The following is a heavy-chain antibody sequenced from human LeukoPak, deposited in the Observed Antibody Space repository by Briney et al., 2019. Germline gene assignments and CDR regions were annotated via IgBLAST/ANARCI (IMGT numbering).Heavy chain of an antibody. CDR3: ARHTRGELLTERFDL. D-gene: IGHD1-26*01. CDR2: IYHSGST. J-gene: IGHJ2*01. V-gene: IGHV4-38-2*01. CDR1: GYSISSGYY. Sequence: EASETLSLTCAVSGYSISSGYYWGWIRQPPGKGLEWIGSIYHSGSTNYNPSLKSRVTISVDTSKNQFSLKLSSVTAADTAVYYCARHTRGELLTERFDLWGRGTLVTVSS.